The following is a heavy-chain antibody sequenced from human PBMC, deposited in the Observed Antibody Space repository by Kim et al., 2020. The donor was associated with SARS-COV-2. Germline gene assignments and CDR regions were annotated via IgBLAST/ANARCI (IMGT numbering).Heavy chain of an antibody. V-gene: IGHV1-69*13. CDR2: IIPIFGTA. J-gene: IGHJ6*02. CDR1: GGTFSSYA. D-gene: IGHD6-19*01. CDR3: ATDRLVPYGMDV. Sequence: SVKVSCKASGGTFSSYAISWVRQAPGQGLEWMGGIIPIFGTANYAQKFQGRVTITADESTSTAYMELSSLRSEDTAVYYCATDRLVPYGMDVWGQGTTVTVSS.